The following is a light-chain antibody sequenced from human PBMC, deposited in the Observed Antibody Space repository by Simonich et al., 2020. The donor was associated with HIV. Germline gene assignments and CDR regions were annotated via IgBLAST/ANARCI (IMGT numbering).Light chain of an antibody. J-gene: IGKJ2*01. CDR1: QSISNY. CDR3: QQIYSTPMYT. V-gene: IGKV1-39*01. CDR2: AAS. Sequence: DIQMTQSPSSLSASVGDRVTITCRASQSISNYLNWFQQKPGKAPKLLIFAASSLQSGVPSRFSGSGSGTDFTLTISSLQPEDFATYYCQQIYSTPMYTFGQGTKLEIK.